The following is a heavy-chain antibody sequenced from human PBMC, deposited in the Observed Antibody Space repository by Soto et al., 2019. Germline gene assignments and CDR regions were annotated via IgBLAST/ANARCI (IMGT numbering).Heavy chain of an antibody. J-gene: IGHJ5*02. D-gene: IGHD2-15*01. CDR1: GYSLRNYA. Sequence: QVQLVQSGPEVKKPGASVRVSCKASGYSLRNYAFAWVRQAPGQGLEWMAWLSAYNGDTQYAPKFQGRVSLTTDTSTSTAYMDLRTSRSDDTAVYYCARVDSPSATRGWFGAWGQGTLVTVSS. V-gene: IGHV1-18*01. CDR2: LSAYNGDT. CDR3: ARVDSPSATRGWFGA.